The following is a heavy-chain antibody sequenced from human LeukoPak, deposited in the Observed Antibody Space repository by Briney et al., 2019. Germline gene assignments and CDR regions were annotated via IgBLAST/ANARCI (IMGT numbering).Heavy chain of an antibody. V-gene: IGHV4-38-2*02. CDR2: IYHSGST. D-gene: IGHD4-23*01. CDR1: GYSISSGYY. CDR3: ARDRGLMTTVVPGAFDI. Sequence: PSETLSLTCTVSGYSISSGYYWGWFRQPPGKGLEWIGSIYHSGSTYYNPSLKSRVTISVDTSKNQFSLKLSSVTAADTAVYYCARDRGLMTTVVPGAFDIWGQGTMVTVSS. J-gene: IGHJ3*02.